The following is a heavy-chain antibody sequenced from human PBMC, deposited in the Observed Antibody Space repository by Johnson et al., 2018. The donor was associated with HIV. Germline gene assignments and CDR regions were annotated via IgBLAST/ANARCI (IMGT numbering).Heavy chain of an antibody. V-gene: IGHV3-30*02. CDR2: IRYDGSNK. CDR3: AKDYAMCGVSIRMDGLPFDAFDM. J-gene: IGHJ3*02. D-gene: IGHD3-3*01. CDR1: GFTFSSYG. Sequence: QVQLVESGGGVVQPGGSLRLSCVASGFTFSSYGIHWVRQAPGKGLEWVAFIRYDGSNKYYADSVKGRFTIFRDNSKNTLYLQMNSLRAEDTDLYYCAKDYAMCGVSIRMDGLPFDAFDMWGQGTMFSVSS.